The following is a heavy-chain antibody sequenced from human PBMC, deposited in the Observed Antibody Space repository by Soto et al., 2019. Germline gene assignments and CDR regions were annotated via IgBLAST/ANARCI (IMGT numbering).Heavy chain of an antibody. Sequence: QVQLVQSGAEVKKPGASVKVSCKASGYTCTSYGISWVRQAPGQGLEWMGWISAYNGNTNYAQKLQGRVTMTTDTSTSTAYMELRSQRSDDTAVYYCARDLGQLWFGEFYFPGDFWGQGTLVTVSS. CDR2: ISAYNGNT. V-gene: IGHV1-18*01. J-gene: IGHJ4*02. CDR3: ARDLGQLWFGEFYFPGDF. D-gene: IGHD3-10*01. CDR1: GYTCTSYG.